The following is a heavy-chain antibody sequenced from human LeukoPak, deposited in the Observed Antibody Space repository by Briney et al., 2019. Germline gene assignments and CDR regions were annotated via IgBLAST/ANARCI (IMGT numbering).Heavy chain of an antibody. CDR2: IYSAGSA. V-gene: IGHV3-66*01. CDR1: GFAISANY. D-gene: IGHD2-15*01. CDR3: ASLYCSRGSCAFDV. Sequence: PGGSLRLSCAASGFAISANYMTWVRQSPGKGLDWVSLIYSAGSADYADSVKGRFTISKDNSKNTVFLQLNSLRAEDTAMYYCASLYCSRGSCAFDVWGQGPLVTVSS. J-gene: IGHJ5*02.